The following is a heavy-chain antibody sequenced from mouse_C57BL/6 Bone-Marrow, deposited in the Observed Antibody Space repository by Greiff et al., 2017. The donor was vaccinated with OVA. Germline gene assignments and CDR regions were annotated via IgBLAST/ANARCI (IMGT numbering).Heavy chain of an antibody. D-gene: IGHD1-1*02. Sequence: QVQLKESGAELAKPGASVKLSCKASGYTFTSYWMHWVKQRPGQGLAWIGYLTPSSGYTKYNQKFKDKATLTADQSSSTAYMQLSSLTYEDSAVYYCARVVFMDYWGQGTSVTVSS. J-gene: IGHJ4*01. CDR3: ARVVFMDY. CDR2: LTPSSGYT. CDR1: GYTFTSYW. V-gene: IGHV1-7*01.